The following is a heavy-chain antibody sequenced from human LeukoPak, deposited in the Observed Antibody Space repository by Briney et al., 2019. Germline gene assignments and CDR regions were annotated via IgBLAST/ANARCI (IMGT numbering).Heavy chain of an antibody. V-gene: IGHV3-33*01. J-gene: IGHJ6*03. Sequence: GRSLRLSCAASGFTFSSYGMHWVRQAPGKGLEWVAVIWYDGSNKYYADSVKGRFTISRDNSKNTLYLQMNSLRAEDTAVYYCAREGYCSSTSCYTYYMDVWGKGTTVTVSS. CDR1: GFTFSSYG. CDR2: IWYDGSNK. CDR3: AREGYCSSTSCYTYYMDV. D-gene: IGHD2-2*02.